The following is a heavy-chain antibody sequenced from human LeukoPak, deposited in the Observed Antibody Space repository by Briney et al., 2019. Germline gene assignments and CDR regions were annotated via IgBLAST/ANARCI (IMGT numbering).Heavy chain of an antibody. D-gene: IGHD4-17*01. CDR2: IYYSGST. J-gene: IGHJ4*02. CDR1: GGSISSGDSY. CDR3: ARGVTTVY. Sequence: SETLSLTCTVSGGSISSGDSYWSWIRQPPGKGLEWTGYIYYSGSTYYNPSLKSRVTISVDTSKNQFSLKLSSVTAADTAVYYCARGVTTVYWGQGTLVTVSS. V-gene: IGHV4-30-4*01.